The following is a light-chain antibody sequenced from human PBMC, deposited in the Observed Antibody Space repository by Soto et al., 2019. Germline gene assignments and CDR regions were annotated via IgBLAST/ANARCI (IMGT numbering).Light chain of an antibody. V-gene: IGLV2-8*01. Sequence: ALTQPPSASGSPGQSVTISCTGTSSDVGGYNYVSWYQQHPGKAPKLMIYEVSKRPSGVPDRFSGSKSGNTASLTVSGLQAEDEADYYCSSYAGSNNRYVFGTGTKVTVL. CDR1: SSDVGGYNY. J-gene: IGLJ1*01. CDR2: EVS. CDR3: SSYAGSNNRYV.